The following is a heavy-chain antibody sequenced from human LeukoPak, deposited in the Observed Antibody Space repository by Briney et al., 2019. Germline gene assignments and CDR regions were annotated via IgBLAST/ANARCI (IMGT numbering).Heavy chain of an antibody. CDR3: AREVDIVATGPGWFDP. D-gene: IGHD5-12*01. J-gene: IGHJ5*02. CDR1: GGTFSSYA. V-gene: IGHV1-69*05. CDR2: IIPIFGTA. Sequence: ASVKVSCKASGGTFSSYAISWVRQAPGQGLEWMGRIIPIFGTANYAQKFQGRVTITTDASTSTAYMELSSLRSEDTAVYYCAREVDIVATGPGWFDPWGQGTLVTVSS.